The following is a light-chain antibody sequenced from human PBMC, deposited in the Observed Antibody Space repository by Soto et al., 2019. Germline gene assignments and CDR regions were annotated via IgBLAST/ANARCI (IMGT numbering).Light chain of an antibody. CDR2: AAS. V-gene: IGKV3-15*01. J-gene: IGKJ5*01. Sequence: EVVLTQSPGTLSLSPGERATLSCRASPGVSANNLAWYQQKPGQAPRLVIYAASTRATGIPDRFSGSVSGTEFTLTIMSVKYEDFAVYCCQQYNEWRALTFGQGTRSESK. CDR1: PGVSANN. CDR3: QQYNEWRALT.